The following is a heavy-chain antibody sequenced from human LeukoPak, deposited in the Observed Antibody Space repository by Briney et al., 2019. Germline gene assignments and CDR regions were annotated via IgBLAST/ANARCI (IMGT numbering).Heavy chain of an antibody. CDR2: IKQDGSEK. V-gene: IGHV3-7*01. Sequence: GESLRLSCAASGFTFSSYWMSWVRQAPGKGLEWVANIKQDGSEKYYVDSVKGRFTISRDNAKNSLYLQMNSLRAEDTAVYYCARDADSSGYYGGYYYYYGMDVWGQGTTVTVSS. J-gene: IGHJ6*02. CDR3: ARDADSSGYYGGYYYYYGMDV. D-gene: IGHD3-22*01. CDR1: GFTFSSYW.